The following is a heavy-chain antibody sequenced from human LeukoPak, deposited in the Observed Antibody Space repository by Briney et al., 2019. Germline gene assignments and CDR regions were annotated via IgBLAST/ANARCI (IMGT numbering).Heavy chain of an antibody. CDR3: ARVVFQGHCSSTSCYTRYYYYMDV. V-gene: IGHV1-69*04. CDR1: GGTFSSYA. J-gene: IGHJ6*03. Sequence: ASVKVSCKASGGTFSSYAISWVRQAPGQGLEWMGRIIPILGIANYAQKFQGRVTITADKSTSTAYMELSSLRSEDTAVYYCARVVFQGHCSSTSCYTRYYYYMDVWGKGTTVTVSS. CDR2: IIPILGIA. D-gene: IGHD2-2*02.